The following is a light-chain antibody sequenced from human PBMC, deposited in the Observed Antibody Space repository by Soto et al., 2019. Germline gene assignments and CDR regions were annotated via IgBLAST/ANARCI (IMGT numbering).Light chain of an antibody. CDR1: QDVSRS. V-gene: IGKV1-9*01. CDR2: AAS. J-gene: IGKJ1*01. Sequence: DIQLTQSPSFLSASVGDRVTITCRASQDVSRSVGWYQQKQGKXPKLLISAASTLHSGVPSRFSGSGSGTELTITISSLQPDDFETYYCQHYNSYSEAFGQGTKVDI. CDR3: QHYNSYSEA.